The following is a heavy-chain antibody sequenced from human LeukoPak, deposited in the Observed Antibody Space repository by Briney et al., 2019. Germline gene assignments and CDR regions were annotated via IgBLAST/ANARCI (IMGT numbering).Heavy chain of an antibody. CDR1: GGTFSSYA. CDR2: IIPIFGTA. Sequence: SVKVSCKASGGTFSSYAISWVRQAPGQGPEWMGRIIPIFGTANYAQKFQGRVTITTDESTSTAYMELSSLRSEDTAVYYCARDGTGTTVYFDYWGQGTLVTVSS. V-gene: IGHV1-69*05. J-gene: IGHJ4*02. CDR3: ARDGTGTTVYFDY. D-gene: IGHD1-7*01.